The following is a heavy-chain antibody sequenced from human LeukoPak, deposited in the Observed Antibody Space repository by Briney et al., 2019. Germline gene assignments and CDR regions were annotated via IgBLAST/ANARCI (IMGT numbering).Heavy chain of an antibody. CDR2: ISSSGSMI. D-gene: IGHD6-19*01. CDR1: GFTFSDYY. J-gene: IGHJ2*01. V-gene: IGHV3-11*01. CDR3: ARVSPEETVAAPNWYFDL. Sequence: GGSLRLSCAASGFTFSDYYMSWIRQAPGKGLEWVSYISSSGSMISDADSVKGRFTISRDNSKNTLYLQVNSLRAEDTAVYYCARVSPEETVAAPNWYFDLWGRGTLVTVSS.